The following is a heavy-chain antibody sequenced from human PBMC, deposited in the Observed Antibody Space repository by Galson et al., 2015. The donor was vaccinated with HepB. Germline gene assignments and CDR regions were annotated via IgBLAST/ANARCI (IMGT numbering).Heavy chain of an antibody. CDR1: GFTFSSYW. CDR2: INSDGSST. J-gene: IGHJ4*02. Sequence: SLRLSCAASGFTFSSYWMHWVRQAPGKGLVWVSRINSDGSSTSYADSVKGRFTISRDNAKNTLYLQMNSLRAEDTAVYYCARENIASYYFDYWGQGTLVTVSS. V-gene: IGHV3-74*01. CDR3: ARENIASYYFDY. D-gene: IGHD2/OR15-2a*01.